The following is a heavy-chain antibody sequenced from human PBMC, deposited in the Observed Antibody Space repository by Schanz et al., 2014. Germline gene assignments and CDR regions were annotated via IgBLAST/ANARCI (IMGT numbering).Heavy chain of an antibody. V-gene: IGHV1-18*01. D-gene: IGHD3-10*01. Sequence: QVQLVQSGAEVKKPGASVKVSCKASGYTFISYGIKWVRQAPGQGLEWMGWISAYNGHTDYAQKLQGRVTLTTDTATSTADMELRNLRSDDTAGYYGARAKRFGDMDVWGQGTTVTVSS. CDR2: ISAYNGHT. CDR3: ARAKRFGDMDV. J-gene: IGHJ6*02. CDR1: GYTFISYG.